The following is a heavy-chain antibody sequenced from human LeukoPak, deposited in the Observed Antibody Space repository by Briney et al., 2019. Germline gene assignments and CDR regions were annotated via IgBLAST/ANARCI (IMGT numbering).Heavy chain of an antibody. V-gene: IGHV3-20*04. D-gene: IGHD3-10*01. CDR1: GFTFDDYG. Sequence: PGGSLRLSCAASGFTFDDYGMSWVRQAPGKGLEWVSGINWNGGSTGYADSVKGRFTISRDNAKNSLYLQVNSLRAEDTALYYCARAFGHYGSGSYYGAFDIWGQGTMVTVSS. CDR3: ARAFGHYGSGSYYGAFDI. J-gene: IGHJ3*02. CDR2: INWNGGST.